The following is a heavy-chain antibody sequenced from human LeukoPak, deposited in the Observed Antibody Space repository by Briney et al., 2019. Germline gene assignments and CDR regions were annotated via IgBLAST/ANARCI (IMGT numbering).Heavy chain of an antibody. CDR2: IYYSGST. J-gene: IGHJ3*02. CDR1: GGSISSYY. D-gene: IGHD3-22*01. V-gene: IGHV4-59*01. Sequence: PSETLSLTCTVSGGSISSYYWSWIRQPPGKGLEWIGYIYYSGSTNYNPSLKSRVTISVDTSKDQFSLKLSSVTAADTAVYYCARDMSPYYYDSSGYAFDIWGQGTMVTVSS. CDR3: ARDMSPYYYDSSGYAFDI.